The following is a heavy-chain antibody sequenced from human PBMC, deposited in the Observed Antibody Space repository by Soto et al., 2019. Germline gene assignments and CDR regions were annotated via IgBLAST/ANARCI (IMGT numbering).Heavy chain of an antibody. CDR1: GFTFSGSS. CDR3: ARDSAGRQHFVRFDS. V-gene: IGHV3-73*01. CDR2: IRNKANSYAT. J-gene: IGHJ4*02. Sequence: HPGGSLRLSCAASGFTFSGSSVHWVRQASGKGLEWVGRIRNKANSYATAYAASVRGRVTISRDDSKNTAFLQMNSLNTEDTAVYYWARDSAGRQHFVRFDSWGQGTLVTVSS. D-gene: IGHD3-3*02.